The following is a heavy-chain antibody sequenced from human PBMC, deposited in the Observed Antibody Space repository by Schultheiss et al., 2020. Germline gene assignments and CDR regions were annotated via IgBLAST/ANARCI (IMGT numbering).Heavy chain of an antibody. CDR1: GFTFSSYA. D-gene: IGHD2-15*01. J-gene: IGHJ4*02. Sequence: GGSLRLSCAASGFTFSSYAMHWVRQAPGKGLEWVAVISYDGSNKYYADSVKGRFTIFRDNSKNTLYLQMNSLRAEDTAVYYCAKRVVVPGTAYYFDYWGQGTLVTVSS. CDR3: AKRVVVPGTAYYFDY. V-gene: IGHV3-30-3*01. CDR2: ISYDGSNK.